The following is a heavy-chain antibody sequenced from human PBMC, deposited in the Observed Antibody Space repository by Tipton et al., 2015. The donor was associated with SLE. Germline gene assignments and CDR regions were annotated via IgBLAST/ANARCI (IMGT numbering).Heavy chain of an antibody. V-gene: IGHV3-9*01. CDR1: GFTFDDYA. CDR2: ISWNSGSI. D-gene: IGHD1-26*01. CDR3: ARDFADSGSYRGY. J-gene: IGHJ4*02. Sequence: SLRLSCAASGFTFDDYAMHWVRQAPGKGLEWVSGISWNSGSIGYADSVKGRFTISRDNRKNSLYLQMNSLRDVDTAVYYCARDFADSGSYRGYWGQGTLVTVSS.